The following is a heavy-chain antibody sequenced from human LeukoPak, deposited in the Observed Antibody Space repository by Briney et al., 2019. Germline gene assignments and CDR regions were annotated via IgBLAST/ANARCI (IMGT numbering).Heavy chain of an antibody. V-gene: IGHV3-33*01. J-gene: IGHJ4*02. CDR2: AWYDGCKG. D-gene: IGHD1-1*01. CDR1: GFTFIAYG. CDR3: ARVREQLEWYFYY. Sequence: GGSLRLSCAASGFTFIAYGMHWVRQAPGKGLEGVAAAWYDGCKGYYADSVKGRFTISRENSKDTLALQMNSLRAEDTAVYYCARVREQLEWYFYYWGQGTLVTVSS.